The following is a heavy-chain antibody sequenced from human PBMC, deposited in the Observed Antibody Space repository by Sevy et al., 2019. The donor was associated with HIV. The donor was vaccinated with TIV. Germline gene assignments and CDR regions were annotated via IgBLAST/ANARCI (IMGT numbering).Heavy chain of an antibody. V-gene: IGHV3-23*01. CDR2: ISCSGVST. CDR1: GFTFSNYT. CDR3: ATDDSKDWSHFDY. Sequence: GGSLRLSCAASGFTFSNYTMHWVRQAPGKGLEWVSVISCSGVSTYYADSLKGRFTISRDNTKNSLYLQMNSLRAEDTAVYYCATDDSKDWSHFDYWGQGTLVTVSS. D-gene: IGHD2-15*01. J-gene: IGHJ4*02.